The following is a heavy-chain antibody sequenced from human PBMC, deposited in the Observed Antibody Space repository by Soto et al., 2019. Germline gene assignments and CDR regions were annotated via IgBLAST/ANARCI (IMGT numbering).Heavy chain of an antibody. Sequence: LRLSCVGSGFTFSNYGLHWVRQAPGKGLDWVSFISFDGSHKYYADSVKGRFTISRDNSNNMLYLQMDSLTTEDTAVYYCAKDGAPRYCSRSSCHPAGAYWGQGTLVTVSS. J-gene: IGHJ4*02. V-gene: IGHV3-30*18. CDR2: ISFDGSHK. D-gene: IGHD2-15*01. CDR3: AKDGAPRYCSRSSCHPAGAY. CDR1: GFTFSNYG.